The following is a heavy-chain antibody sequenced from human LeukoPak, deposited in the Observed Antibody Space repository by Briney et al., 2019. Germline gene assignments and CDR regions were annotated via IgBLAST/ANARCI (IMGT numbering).Heavy chain of an antibody. V-gene: IGHV1-69*13. J-gene: IGHJ3*02. CDR2: IIPMFGST. CDR1: GGSFTNCP. CDR3: AREVIFHDAFDI. Sequence: ASVKVSCKASGGSFTNCPFHWVRQAPGQGLEWMGGIIPMFGSTDYAQKFQGRLTITADESTTTAYLELSSLRSEDTAVYYCAREVIFHDAFDIWGQGTMVTVSS. D-gene: IGHD2-21*01.